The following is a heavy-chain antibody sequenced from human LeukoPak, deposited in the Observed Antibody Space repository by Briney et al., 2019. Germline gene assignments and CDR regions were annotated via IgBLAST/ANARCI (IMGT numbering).Heavy chain of an antibody. CDR2: ISSSSSTI. CDR1: VFTFSSYS. CDR3: ARAVSSGWYRGLDY. D-gene: IGHD6-19*01. Sequence: GGSLRLSCAASVFTFSSYSMNWVRQAPGKGLEWVSYISSSSSTIYYADSVKGRFTISRDNAKNSLYLQMNSLRDEDTAVYYCARAVSSGWYRGLDYWGQGTLVTVSS. J-gene: IGHJ4*02. V-gene: IGHV3-48*02.